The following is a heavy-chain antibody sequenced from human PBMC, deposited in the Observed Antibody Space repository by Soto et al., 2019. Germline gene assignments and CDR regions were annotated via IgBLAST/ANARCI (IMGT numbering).Heavy chain of an antibody. Sequence: QVQLVQSGAEVEKPGASVKVSCKSSGYNLTTYAMLWVRQAPGQRPEWMGWINTGNGNTIYSPKFQGRATITRDTSASTAYMELRSLKSEDTAVYYCARGERLYYCSSGMDVWGQGSTVIVS. D-gene: IGHD3-3*01. V-gene: IGHV1-3*04. J-gene: IGHJ6*02. CDR3: ARGERLYYCSSGMDV. CDR2: INTGNGNT. CDR1: GYNLTTYA.